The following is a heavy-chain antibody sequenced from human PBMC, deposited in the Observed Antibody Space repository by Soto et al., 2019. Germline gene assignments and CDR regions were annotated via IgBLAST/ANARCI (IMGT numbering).Heavy chain of an antibody. CDR2: ISAYNGNT. D-gene: IGHD6-13*01. J-gene: IGHJ5*02. CDR1: GFTFTSYG. V-gene: IGHV1-18*04. CDR3: ARHPSIVAASGPWFDT. Sequence: ASVKVSCKPSGFTFTSYGISWVRQAPGQGLEWMGWISAYNGNTNYAQKLQGRVTMTTDTSTSTAYMERRGPRSDLTAANYCARHPSIVAASGPWFDTWGQGTLVTVSS.